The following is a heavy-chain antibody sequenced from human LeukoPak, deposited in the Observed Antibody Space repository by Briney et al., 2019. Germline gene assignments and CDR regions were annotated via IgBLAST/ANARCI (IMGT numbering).Heavy chain of an antibody. CDR3: AKDANYYDSSGYLIPFDY. D-gene: IGHD3-22*01. CDR1: GFTFSRFA. J-gene: IGHJ4*02. V-gene: IGHV3-23*01. Sequence: GGSRRLSRSASGFTFSRFAMTWVRQLPGRGLEWVSSISGNGHQTYYADSVKGRFSVSRDNSKNILYLQVDSLRADDSVLYYCAKDANYYDSSGYLIPFDYWGQGTLVTVSS. CDR2: ISGNGHQT.